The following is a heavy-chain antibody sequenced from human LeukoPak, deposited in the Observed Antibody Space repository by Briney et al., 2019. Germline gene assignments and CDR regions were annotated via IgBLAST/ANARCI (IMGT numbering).Heavy chain of an antibody. CDR1: GFTFSSYE. D-gene: IGHD3-10*01. Sequence: GGSLRLSCAASGFTFSSYEMNWVRQAPGKGLEWVSSISSSSSYIYYADSVKGRFTTSRDNAKNSLYLQMNSLRAEDTAVYYCASGSEVYYYYYMDVWGKGTTVTISS. J-gene: IGHJ6*03. CDR3: ASGSEVYYYYYMDV. V-gene: IGHV3-21*01. CDR2: ISSSSSYI.